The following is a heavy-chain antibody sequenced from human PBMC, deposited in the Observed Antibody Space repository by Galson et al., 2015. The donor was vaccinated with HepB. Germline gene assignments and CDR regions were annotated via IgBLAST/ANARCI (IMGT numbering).Heavy chain of an antibody. D-gene: IGHD2-2*01. CDR3: ATALAPIVEAPTATSYTRYYYGMDV. V-gene: IGHV1-69*10. J-gene: IGHJ6*02. CDR2: IIPIFGIA. CDR1: GGTFSSYA. Sequence: SVKVSCKASGGTFSSYAISWMRQAPGQGLEWMGGIIPIFGIANYAQKFQGRVTITADKSTSTAYMEMSSLRSEDTAVYYCATALAPIVEAPTATSYTRYYYGMDVWGQGATVTVSS.